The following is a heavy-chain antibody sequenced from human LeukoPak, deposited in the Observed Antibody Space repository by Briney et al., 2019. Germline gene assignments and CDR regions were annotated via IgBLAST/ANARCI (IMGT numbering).Heavy chain of an antibody. J-gene: IGHJ4*02. CDR2: ISSSSSYI. D-gene: IGHD6-13*01. CDR1: GFTFSSYS. CDR3: AREGSSSWYS. Sequence: PGGSLRLSCTASGFTFSSYSMNWVRQAPGKGLEWVSSISSSSSYIYYADSVKGRFTISRDNAKNSLYLQMNSLRAEDTAVYYCAREGSSSWYSWGQGTLVTVSS. V-gene: IGHV3-21*01.